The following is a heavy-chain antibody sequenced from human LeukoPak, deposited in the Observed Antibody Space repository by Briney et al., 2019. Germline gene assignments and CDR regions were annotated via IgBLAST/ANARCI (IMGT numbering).Heavy chain of an antibody. CDR2: INSDGSST. CDR1: GFTFSTYW. D-gene: IGHD3-10*01. Sequence: PGGSLRLSCAASGFTFSTYWMHWVRQAPGKRLVWVSRINSDGSSTSYADSVKGRFTISRDNAKNTLYLQMNSLRAEDTAVYYCAILGRGSNFDYWGQGTLVTVSS. J-gene: IGHJ4*02. V-gene: IGHV3-74*01. CDR3: AILGRGSNFDY.